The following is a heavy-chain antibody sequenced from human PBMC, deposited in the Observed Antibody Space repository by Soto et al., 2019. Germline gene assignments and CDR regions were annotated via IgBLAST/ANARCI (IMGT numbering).Heavy chain of an antibody. CDR1: GYSFTSYW. CDR2: IYPGDSDT. V-gene: IGHV5-51*01. CDR3: ARGYCSSTSCQNFDY. Sequence: GESLKVSCKGSGYSFTSYWIGWVRQMPGKGLEWMGIIYPGDSDTRYSPSFQGQVTISADKSIGTAYLQWSSLKASDTAMYYCARGYCSSTSCQNFDYWGQGTLVTVSS. D-gene: IGHD2-2*01. J-gene: IGHJ4*02.